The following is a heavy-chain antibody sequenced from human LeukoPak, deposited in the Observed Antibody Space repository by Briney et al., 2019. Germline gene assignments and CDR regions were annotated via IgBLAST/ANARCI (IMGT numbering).Heavy chain of an antibody. D-gene: IGHD2-21*02. CDR2: MNPNSGNT. CDR1: GYTFTSYD. J-gene: IGHJ6*02. V-gene: IGHV1-8*01. Sequence: ASVKVSCKASGYTFTSYDINWVRQATGQGLEWMGWMNPNSGNTGYAQKFQGRVTMTRNTSISTAYMELSSLRSEDTAVYYCAKLGYCGGDCYLYLQYKYGMDVWGQGTTVTVSS. CDR3: AKLGYCGGDCYLYLQYKYGMDV.